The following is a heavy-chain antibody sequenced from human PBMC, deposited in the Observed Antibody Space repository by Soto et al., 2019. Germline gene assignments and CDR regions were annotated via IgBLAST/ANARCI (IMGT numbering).Heavy chain of an antibody. V-gene: IGHV1-69*02. Sequence: QVQLVQSGAEVKKPGSSVKVSCKASGGTFNSSTISWVRQAPGQGLEWMGRIIPILDITNYAQKFQGRVTITADKSTSTANMELSSLRSEDTAVYYCASCLCGDYDYIWGSYRSNFGGSFDIWGQGTMVTVSS. J-gene: IGHJ3*02. CDR2: IIPILDIT. CDR1: GGTFNSST. D-gene: IGHD3-16*02. CDR3: ASCLCGDYDYIWGSYRSNFGGSFDI.